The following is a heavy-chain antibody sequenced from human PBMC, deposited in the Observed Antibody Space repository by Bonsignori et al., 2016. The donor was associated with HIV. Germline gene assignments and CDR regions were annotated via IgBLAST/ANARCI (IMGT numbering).Heavy chain of an antibody. CDR3: ARLAGQLGVIATSGYFDY. D-gene: IGHD2-21*01. CDR2: IIPMVGEK. V-gene: IGHV1-69*13. CDR1: GDSFGTYG. Sequence: SVKVSCKTSGDSFGTYGFSWVRQAPGQGLEWLGEIIPMVGEKNYAQMFQDRLTISADDASNTVYMEFSRLRTDDTATYYCARLAGQLGVIATSGYFDYWGQGTVVTVSS. J-gene: IGHJ4*02.